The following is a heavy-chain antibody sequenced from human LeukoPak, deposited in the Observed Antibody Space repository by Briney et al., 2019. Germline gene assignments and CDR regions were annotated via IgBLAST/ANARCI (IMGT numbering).Heavy chain of an antibody. D-gene: IGHD3-22*01. V-gene: IGHV3-9*01. CDR1: GFTFDDYA. Sequence: PGRSLRLSCAASGFTFDDYAMHWVRQAPGKGLEWVSGISWNSGSIGYADSVKGRFTISRDNAKNSLYLQMNSLRAEDTALYYCAKDLYYSESRVPFDYWGQGTLVTVSS. CDR3: AKDLYYSESRVPFDY. J-gene: IGHJ4*02. CDR2: ISWNSGSI.